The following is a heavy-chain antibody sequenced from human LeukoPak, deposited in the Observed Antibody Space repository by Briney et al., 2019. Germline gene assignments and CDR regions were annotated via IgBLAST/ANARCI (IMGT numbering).Heavy chain of an antibody. J-gene: IGHJ4*02. D-gene: IGHD5-24*01. CDR1: GGSISSSSYY. CDR3: ARHKGDGYTGNDY. Sequence: PSETLSLTCTVSGGSISSSSYYWGWIRQPPGKGLEWIGSIYYSGSTNYNPSLKSRVTISVDTSKNQFSLKLSSVTAADTAVYYCARHKGDGYTGNDYWGQGTLVTVSS. V-gene: IGHV4-39*01. CDR2: IYYSGST.